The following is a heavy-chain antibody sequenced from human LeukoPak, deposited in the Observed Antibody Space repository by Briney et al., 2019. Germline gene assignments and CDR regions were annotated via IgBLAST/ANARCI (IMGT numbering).Heavy chain of an antibody. CDR1: GFTFSSYA. J-gene: IGHJ4*02. CDR3: AKRGSSETRWYPFDY. CDR2: ISGGGDST. D-gene: IGHD2-15*01. V-gene: IGHV3-23*01. Sequence: GGSLRLSCAASGFTFSSYAMTWVRQAPGKGLEWVSTISGGGDSTWNADSVKGWFTVSRDNSKNTLYLQMSSLRVEDTAVYYCAKRGSSETRWYPFDYWGQGTLVTVSS.